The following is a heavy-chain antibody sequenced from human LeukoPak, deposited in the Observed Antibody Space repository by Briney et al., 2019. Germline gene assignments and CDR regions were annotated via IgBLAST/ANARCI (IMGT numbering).Heavy chain of an antibody. Sequence: SETLSLTCSVSGGSVSSDSYFWNWVRQPPGKGLEWIGYIYSSGSTNYNRSLKSRVTISLDTSKNQFSLKLSSVTAADTAVYYCARETAEFYYYDSSGYPSHGWFDPWGQGTLVTVSS. V-gene: IGHV4-61*01. CDR2: IYSSGST. CDR1: GGSVSSDSYF. D-gene: IGHD3-22*01. J-gene: IGHJ5*02. CDR3: ARETAEFYYYDSSGYPSHGWFDP.